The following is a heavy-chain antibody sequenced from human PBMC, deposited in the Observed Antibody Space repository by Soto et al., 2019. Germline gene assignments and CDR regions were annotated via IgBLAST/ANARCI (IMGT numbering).Heavy chain of an antibody. CDR2: ISSSGSTI. CDR3: ARDPTYGDYVSGWFDP. Sequence: GGSLRLPCAASGFTFSDYYMSWIRQAPGKGLEWVSYISSSGSTIYYADSVKGRFTISRDNAKNSLYLQMNSLRAEDTAVYYCARDPTYGDYVSGWFDPWGQGTLVTVSS. CDR1: GFTFSDYY. V-gene: IGHV3-11*01. D-gene: IGHD4-17*01. J-gene: IGHJ5*02.